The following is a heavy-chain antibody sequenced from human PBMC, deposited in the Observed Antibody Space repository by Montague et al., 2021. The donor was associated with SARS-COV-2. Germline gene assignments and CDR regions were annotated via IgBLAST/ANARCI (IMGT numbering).Heavy chain of an antibody. J-gene: IGHJ6*03. V-gene: IGHV4-59*11. Sequence: SETLSLTCDVSGGSITSHFWSWVRQPPGKGLGWIGYTSHSGNTATSPSLKSRSTNSNPAYKSRLTLSVDTSNNTSSLKLRSVTAADTAVHYLARTGYYFWGGVGAHQYVYYYYMDVWGKGTSVSVSS. CDR3: ARTGYYFWGGVGAHQYVYYYYMDV. D-gene: IGHD3-3*01. CDR1: GGSITSHF. CDR2: TSHSGNTATSPSLKSRST.